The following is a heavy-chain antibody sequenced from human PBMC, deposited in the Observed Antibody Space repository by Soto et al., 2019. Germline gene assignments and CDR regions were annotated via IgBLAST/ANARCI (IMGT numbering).Heavy chain of an antibody. J-gene: IGHJ6*02. D-gene: IGHD7-27*01. CDR1: GGTFSSYA. CDR2: IIPIFGTA. V-gene: IGHV1-69*13. Sequence: SVKVSCKASGGTFSSYAISWVRQAPGQGLEWMGGIIPIFGTANYAQKFQGRVKITADESTSTAYMELSSLRSEDTAVYYCARVLGIPPLYYYGMDVWGQGTTVTVSS. CDR3: ARVLGIPPLYYYGMDV.